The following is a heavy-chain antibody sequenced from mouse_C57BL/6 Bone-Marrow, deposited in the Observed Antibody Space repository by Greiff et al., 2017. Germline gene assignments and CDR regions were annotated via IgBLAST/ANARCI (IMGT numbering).Heavy chain of an antibody. CDR2: IDPETGGT. J-gene: IGHJ3*01. D-gene: IGHD1-2*01. CDR3: TGYYGTWFAY. V-gene: IGHV1-15*01. Sequence: QVQLQQSGAELVRPGASVTLSCKASGFTFTDYEMHWVKQTPVHGLEWIGAIDPETGGTAYTQKFKGKAILTADKSSSTAYMEIRSLTSEDSAVYYCTGYYGTWFAYWGQGTLVTVSA. CDR1: GFTFTDYE.